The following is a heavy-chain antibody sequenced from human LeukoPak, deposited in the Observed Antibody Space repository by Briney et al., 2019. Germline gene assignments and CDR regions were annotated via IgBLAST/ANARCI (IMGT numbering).Heavy chain of an antibody. CDR2: ISGSGGST. CDR3: AKDSLGNSSIWSRLDY. Sequence: GGSLRLSCAASGFTFSSYAMSWVRQAPGKGLEWVSAISGSGGSTYYADSVKGRFTISRDNSKNTLYLQMNSLRAEDTAVYYCAKDSLGNSSIWSRLDYWRQGTLVTVSS. V-gene: IGHV3-23*01. D-gene: IGHD6-13*01. J-gene: IGHJ4*02. CDR1: GFTFSSYA.